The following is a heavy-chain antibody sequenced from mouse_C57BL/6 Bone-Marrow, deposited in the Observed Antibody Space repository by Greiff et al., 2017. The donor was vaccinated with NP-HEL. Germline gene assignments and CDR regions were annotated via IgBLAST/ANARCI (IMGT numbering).Heavy chain of an antibody. CDR3: ARTYGNYEGDYFDY. CDR1: GFTFSDYG. Sequence: EVMLVESGGGLVKPGGSLKLSCAASGFTFSDYGMHWVRQAPEKGLEWVAYISSGSSTIYYADTVKGRFTISRDNAKNTLFLQMTSLRSEDTAMYYCARTYGNYEGDYFDYWGQGTTLTVSS. CDR2: ISSGSSTI. D-gene: IGHD2-10*02. V-gene: IGHV5-17*01. J-gene: IGHJ2*01.